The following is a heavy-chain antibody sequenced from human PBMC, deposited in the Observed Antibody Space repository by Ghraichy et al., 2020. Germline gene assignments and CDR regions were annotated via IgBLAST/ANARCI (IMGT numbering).Heavy chain of an antibody. V-gene: IGHV3-21*01. D-gene: IGHD2-15*01. CDR2: IDSSSSYI. Sequence: GSLRLSCVASGLTFSSYRMSWVRQAPGKGLEWVSFIDSSSSYIYYAHSLKGRFTVSRDNTKNSLYLQMNRLRAEDTAMYYCARDPGYCSGGRCFPDAFDICGQWTMVTVSS. CDR3: ARDPGYCSGGRCFPDAFDI. CDR1: GLTFSSYR. J-gene: IGHJ3*02.